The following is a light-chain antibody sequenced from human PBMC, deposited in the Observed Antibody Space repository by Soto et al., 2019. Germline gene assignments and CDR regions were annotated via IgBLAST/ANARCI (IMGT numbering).Light chain of an antibody. Sequence: EIVLTQSPATLSLSPGERATLSCRASQSVSSYLAWYQQKPGQAPRLLIYDASNRATGIPARFSGSGSGTDFTLTISRLEPEDFAVYYCQQYGNSPTTFGQRTKVDIK. V-gene: IGKV3-11*01. CDR3: QQYGNSPTT. J-gene: IGKJ1*01. CDR2: DAS. CDR1: QSVSSY.